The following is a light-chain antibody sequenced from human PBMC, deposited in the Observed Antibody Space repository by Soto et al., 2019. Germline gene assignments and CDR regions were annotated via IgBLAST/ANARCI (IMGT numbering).Light chain of an antibody. CDR3: QQYNNWPPLT. J-gene: IGKJ4*01. CDR2: GAS. CDR1: QSVGSN. Sequence: EIVLTQSPGTLSLSPGERATLSCRASQSVGSNLAWYQQKPGQAPRLLIYGASTRATGIPARFSGSGSGTEFTLTISSLQSEDFAVYYCQQYNNWPPLTFGGGTKVAIK. V-gene: IGKV3-15*01.